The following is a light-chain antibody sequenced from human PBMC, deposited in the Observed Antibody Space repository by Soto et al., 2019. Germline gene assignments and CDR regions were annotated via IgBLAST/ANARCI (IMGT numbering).Light chain of an antibody. J-gene: IGKJ1*01. CDR3: QQFGRT. CDR1: QSVSSSY. V-gene: IGKV3-20*01. CDR2: GTS. Sequence: EIVLTQSPCTLSLSPGERATLSCRASQSVSSSYLAWYQQRPGQAPRLLIYGTSSRATGIPDRFSGSGSGTDFTLTXSRLEPEDFAVYYCQQFGRTFGQGTKVDIK.